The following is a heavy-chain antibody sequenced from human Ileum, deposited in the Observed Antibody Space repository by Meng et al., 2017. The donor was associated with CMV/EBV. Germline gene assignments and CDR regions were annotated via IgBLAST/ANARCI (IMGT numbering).Heavy chain of an antibody. Sequence: QMQFVQAGAEGKTTGSSVKISCKASGYTFTYPNLHWVRQAPGQALEWMGWITIYNGNTHYAQRFQDRLTITRHNSLHTAYMELNSLTSRDTGVYFCVRSSLYGDPYFFDSWGQGTLVTVSS. CDR3: VRSSLYGDPYFFDS. CDR2: ITIYNGNT. V-gene: IGHV1-45*02. CDR1: GYTFTYPN. D-gene: IGHD2-21*01. J-gene: IGHJ5*01.